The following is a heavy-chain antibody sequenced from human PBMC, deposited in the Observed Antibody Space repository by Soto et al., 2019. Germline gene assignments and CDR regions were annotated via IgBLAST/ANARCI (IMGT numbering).Heavy chain of an antibody. V-gene: IGHV4-4*02. Sequence: PSETLSLTCAVSGGSISSSNWWSWVRQPPGKGLEWIGEIYHSGSTNYNPSLKSRVTISVDKSKNQFSLKLSSVTAADTAVYYCARARNYDILTGYKYYFDYWGQGTLVTVSS. D-gene: IGHD3-9*01. CDR1: GGSISSSNW. CDR2: IYHSGST. J-gene: IGHJ4*02. CDR3: ARARNYDILTGYKYYFDY.